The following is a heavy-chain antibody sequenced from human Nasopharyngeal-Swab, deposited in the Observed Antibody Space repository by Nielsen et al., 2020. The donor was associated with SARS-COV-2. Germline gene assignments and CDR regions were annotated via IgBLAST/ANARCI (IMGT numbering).Heavy chain of an antibody. CDR2: ISYDGSNK. CDR3: ARSLDSSGWYDAFDI. J-gene: IGHJ3*02. CDR1: GFTFSSYG. D-gene: IGHD6-19*01. V-gene: IGHV3-30*03. Sequence: GGSLRLSCAASGFTFSSYGMHWVRQAPGKGLEWVAVISYDGSNKYYADSVKGRFTISRDNSKNTLYLQMNSLRAENTAVYYCARSLDSSGWYDAFDIWGQGTMVTVSS.